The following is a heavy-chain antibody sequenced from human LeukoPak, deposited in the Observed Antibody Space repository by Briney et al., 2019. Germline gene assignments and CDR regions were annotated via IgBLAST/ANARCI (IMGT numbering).Heavy chain of an antibody. CDR3: AKGLYCSGSYYGPFDY. Sequence: GASVKVSCKASGYTFTSYYMHWVRQAPGQGLEWMGIINPSGGSTSYAQKFQGRVTMTRDTSTSTVYMELSSLRAEDTALYYCAKGLYCSGSYYGPFDYWGQGTLVTVSS. D-gene: IGHD3-10*01. CDR1: GYTFTSYY. V-gene: IGHV1-46*01. CDR2: INPSGGST. J-gene: IGHJ4*02.